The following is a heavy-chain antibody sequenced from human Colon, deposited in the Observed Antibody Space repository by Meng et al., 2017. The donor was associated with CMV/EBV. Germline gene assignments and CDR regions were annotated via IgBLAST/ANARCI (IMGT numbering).Heavy chain of an antibody. CDR3: ARGTSYNMYSSSHFDY. D-gene: IGHD6-6*01. J-gene: IGHJ4*02. CDR2: IYYSGST. Sequence: SETLSLTCAVSGGSISSSSLYWGWIRQPPGKGLEWIGYIYYSGSTNYNPSLKSRVTISVDTSKNQFSLKLSSVTAADTAVYYCARGTSYNMYSSSHFDYWGQGTLVTVSS. V-gene: IGHV4-61*05. CDR1: GGSISSSSLY.